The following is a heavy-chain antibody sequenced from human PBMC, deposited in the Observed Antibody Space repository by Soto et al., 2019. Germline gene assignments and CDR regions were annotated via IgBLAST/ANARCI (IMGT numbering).Heavy chain of an antibody. J-gene: IGHJ4*02. CDR2: VYYTGST. V-gene: IGHV4-39*01. Sequence: QLQLRESGPGLVKPSETLSLTCTVSGNSISGTSSFWAWIRQPPGKNLEWIGSVYYTGSTYYNSSLNTRVSIFINTSKNPFPLSLNSGTAEDTVGFYCTRPVRSTGLLGFWGQGALVTVSS. CDR1: GNSISGTSSF. CDR3: TRPVRSTGLLGF.